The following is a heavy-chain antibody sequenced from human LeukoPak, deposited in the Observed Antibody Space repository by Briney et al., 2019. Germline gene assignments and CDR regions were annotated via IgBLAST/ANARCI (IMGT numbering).Heavy chain of an antibody. CDR3: ARGAPTMILYYFDF. Sequence: PGGSLRLSCSASGFTLTTYAMSWVRQAPGKGLEWISSISGSGGSTYYADSVKGRFTISRDNSKNILYLQMNSLRAEDTALYFCARGAPTMILYYFDFWGQGTPVTVSS. CDR2: ISGSGGST. V-gene: IGHV3-23*01. J-gene: IGHJ4*02. CDR1: GFTLTTYA. D-gene: IGHD3-22*01.